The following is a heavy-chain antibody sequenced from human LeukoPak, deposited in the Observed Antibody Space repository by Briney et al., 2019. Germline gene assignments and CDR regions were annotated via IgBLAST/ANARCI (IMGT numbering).Heavy chain of an antibody. CDR1: GYTFTKYG. D-gene: IGHD3-16*01. J-gene: IGHJ4*02. CDR3: ARGSYGQPAFDY. CDR2: ISGDKGDT. V-gene: IGHV1-18*04. Sequence: ASVTVACKTSGYTFTKYGITWVRQAPGQGLDWLGWISGDKGDTNYAQKVQGRVTLTTDRSTRTAYMELRTLTSDDTALYYCARGSYGQPAFDYWGQGTQVTVSS.